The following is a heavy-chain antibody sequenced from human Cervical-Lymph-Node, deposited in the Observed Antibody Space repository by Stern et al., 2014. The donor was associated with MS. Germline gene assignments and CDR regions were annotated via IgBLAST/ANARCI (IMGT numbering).Heavy chain of an antibody. CDR3: ARIPPGYSVAWDWYFDL. V-gene: IGHV2-26*01. D-gene: IGHD6-13*01. J-gene: IGHJ2*01. Sequence: QITLKESGPVLVKPTETLTLTCTVSGFSLSNARMGVSWIRQPPGKALEWLAHNFSNYEKSYSTSLKSRLTISKDTSKSQVVLTMTNMDPVDTATYYCARIPPGYSVAWDWYFDLWGRGTLVTVSS. CDR2: NFSNYEK. CDR1: GFSLSNARMG.